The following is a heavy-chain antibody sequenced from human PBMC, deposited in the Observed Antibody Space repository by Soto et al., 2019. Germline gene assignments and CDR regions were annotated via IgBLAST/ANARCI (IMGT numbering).Heavy chain of an antibody. Sequence: EVQLVESGGGLVKPGGSLRLSCAASGFTFSNAWMNWVRQAPGKGLEWVGRIKSKTDGGTTDYAAPVKGRFTISRDDSKNTLYLQMNSLKTEDTAVYYCTTGYGSGWYYPDYYYGMDVWGQGTTVTVSS. J-gene: IGHJ6*02. CDR3: TTGYGSGWYYPDYYYGMDV. CDR1: GFTFSNAW. V-gene: IGHV3-15*07. D-gene: IGHD6-19*01. CDR2: IKSKTDGGTT.